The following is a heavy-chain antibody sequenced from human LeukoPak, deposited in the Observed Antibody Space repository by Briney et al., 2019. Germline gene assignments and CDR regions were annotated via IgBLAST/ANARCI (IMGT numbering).Heavy chain of an antibody. CDR2: IYYSGTT. CDR3: ARGDEGATNFDY. Sequence: SETLSLTCTVSGGSISSYYWSWIRQPPGKGLEWIGYIYYSGTTNYNPYLKSRVTISVDTSKNQFSLKLSSVTAADTAVYYCARGDEGATNFDYWGQGTLVTVSS. D-gene: IGHD1-26*01. J-gene: IGHJ4*02. CDR1: GGSISSYY. V-gene: IGHV4-59*12.